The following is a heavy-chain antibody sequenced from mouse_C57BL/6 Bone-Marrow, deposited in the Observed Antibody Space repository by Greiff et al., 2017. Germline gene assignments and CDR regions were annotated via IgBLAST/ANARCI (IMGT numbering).Heavy chain of an antibody. CDR1: GFNIKDDY. CDR3: TTVVRY. Sequence: EVQLQQSGAELVRPGASVTLSCTASGFNIKDDYMHWVKQRPEQGLDWIGWIDPETGDTEYAPKFQGKATITADTSSNTAYLQLSILTSEDTADYYCTTVVRYWGQGTTLTVSS. D-gene: IGHD1-1*01. V-gene: IGHV14-4*01. J-gene: IGHJ2*01. CDR2: IDPETGDT.